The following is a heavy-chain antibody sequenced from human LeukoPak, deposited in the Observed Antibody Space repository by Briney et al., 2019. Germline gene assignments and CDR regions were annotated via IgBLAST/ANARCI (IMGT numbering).Heavy chain of an antibody. J-gene: IGHJ4*02. CDR3: ARATVLLWLGEPRGNYFDY. CDR1: GGSISSGGYY. V-gene: IGHV4-31*03. D-gene: IGHD3-10*01. CDR2: IYYSGST. Sequence: PSETLSLTCTVSGGSISSGGYYWSWIRQHPGKGLEWIGYIYYSGSTYYNPSLKSRVTISVDTSKNQFSLKLSSVTAADTAVYYCARATVLLWLGEPRGNYFDYWGQGTLVTVSS.